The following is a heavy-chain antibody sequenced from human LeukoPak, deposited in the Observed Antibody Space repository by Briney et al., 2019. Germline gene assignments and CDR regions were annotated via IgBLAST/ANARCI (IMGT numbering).Heavy chain of an antibody. CDR2: IYHSGST. CDR1: GYSISSGYY. J-gene: IGHJ4*02. V-gene: IGHV4-38-2*02. CDR3: ARGPTAYSSSSLYFDY. Sequence: SETLSLTCTVSGYSISSGYYWGWIRQPPGKGLEWIGNIYHSGSTYYNPSLKSRVTISVDTSKNQFSLKLSSVTAADTAVYYCARGPTAYSSSSLYFDYWGQGTLVTVSS. D-gene: IGHD6-6*01.